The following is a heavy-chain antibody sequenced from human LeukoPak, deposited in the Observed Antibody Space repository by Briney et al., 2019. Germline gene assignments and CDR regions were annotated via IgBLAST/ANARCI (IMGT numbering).Heavy chain of an antibody. CDR2: INPNSGGT. Sequence: VASVKVSCKASGYTFTGYYMHWVRQAPGQGLEWMGWINPNSGGTNYAQKFQGKVTMTRDTSISTAYMELSRLRSDDTAVYYCARVGGATTFYFDYWGQGTLVTVSS. V-gene: IGHV1-2*02. J-gene: IGHJ4*02. CDR1: GYTFTGYY. D-gene: IGHD1-26*01. CDR3: ARVGGATTFYFDY.